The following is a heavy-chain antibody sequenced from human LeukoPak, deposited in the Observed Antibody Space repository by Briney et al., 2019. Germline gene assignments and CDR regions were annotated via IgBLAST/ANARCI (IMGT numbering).Heavy chain of an antibody. D-gene: IGHD3-3*01. Sequence: GGSLRLSCAASGFTVSSNYMNWVRQAPGKGLEWVAVISYDGTNKYYADSVKGRFTISRDNSKSTLYLQMNSLRAEDTAVYYCAKENDFVYWGQGTLVTVSS. CDR3: AKENDFVY. CDR2: ISYDGTNK. V-gene: IGHV3-30*18. CDR1: GFTVSSNY. J-gene: IGHJ4*02.